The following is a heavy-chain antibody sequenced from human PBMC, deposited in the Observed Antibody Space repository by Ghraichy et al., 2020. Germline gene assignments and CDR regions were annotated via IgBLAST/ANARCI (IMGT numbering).Heavy chain of an antibody. CDR3: AGDQYDSAGRDAFDI. D-gene: IGHD3-22*01. CDR2: IFHTGIT. CDR1: RGSISSSY. V-gene: IGHV4-59*01. Sequence: SETLSLTCTVSRGSISSSYWNWIRQPPGKGLEWIGYIFHTGITHYNPSLKSRVTISVDTSKSQFSLKLSSVTAADTAVYYCAGDQYDSAGRDAFDIWGQGTMVTVSS. J-gene: IGHJ3*02.